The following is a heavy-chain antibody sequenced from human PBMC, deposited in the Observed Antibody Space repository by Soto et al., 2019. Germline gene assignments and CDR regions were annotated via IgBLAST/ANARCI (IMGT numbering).Heavy chain of an antibody. CDR2: IYYTAET. CDR1: GVPIRSYF. J-gene: IGHJ4*02. D-gene: IGHD3-10*01. V-gene: IGHV4-59*01. Sequence: QVQLHESGPGLVKPSETLSLTCNVSGVPIRSYFWSWVRQPPGKGLEWIGYIYYTAETKISPSLQRRGTISADTYRKQFSLTLTSVTAADTALYYYAGSKNRGVFFDYWGQGAQVTVSA. CDR3: AGSKNRGVFFDY.